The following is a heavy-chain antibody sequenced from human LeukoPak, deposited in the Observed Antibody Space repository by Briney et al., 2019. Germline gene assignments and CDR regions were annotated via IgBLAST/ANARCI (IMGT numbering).Heavy chain of an antibody. J-gene: IGHJ4*02. CDR3: ARGRRGGGVIGF. D-gene: IGHD2-8*01. CDR1: GGSITNYY. V-gene: IGHV4-59*01. CDR2: IFYTGTT. Sequence: SETLSLTCTVSGGSITNYYWSWIRQSPGKGLEWMGFIFYTGTTNFNPSLQSRVNMSVDTATNQFSLNLKSVTAADTAVYYCARGRRGGGVIGFLGQGTLVTVSS.